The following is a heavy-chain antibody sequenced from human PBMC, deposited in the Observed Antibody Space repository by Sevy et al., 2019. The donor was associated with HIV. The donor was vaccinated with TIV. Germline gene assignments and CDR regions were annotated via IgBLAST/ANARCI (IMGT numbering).Heavy chain of an antibody. CDR3: ARSLYSNYESDSDY. CDR2: INTNTGNP. CDR1: GYTFTSYA. J-gene: IGHJ4*02. Sequence: ASVKVSCKASGYTFTSYAMNWVRQAPGQGLEWMGWINTNTGNPTYAQGFTGRFVFSLDTSVSTAYLQISSLKAEDTAVYYCARSLYSNYESDSDYWGQGTLVTVSS. V-gene: IGHV7-4-1*02. D-gene: IGHD4-4*01.